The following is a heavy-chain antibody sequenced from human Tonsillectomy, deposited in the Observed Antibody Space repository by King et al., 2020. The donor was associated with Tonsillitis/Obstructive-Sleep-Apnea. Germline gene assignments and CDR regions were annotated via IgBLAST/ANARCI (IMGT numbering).Heavy chain of an antibody. D-gene: IGHD3-22*01. CDR1: GGSFSDFF. J-gene: IGHJ6*03. Sequence: VQLQQWGAGLLKPSETLSLTCAVYGGSFSDFFWSWIRQSPGKGLEYFGEVNHSGSTYYNPSLRSRVTISIDTSKTQFSLKLDSVTAADTAVYYCARRFAGSSVSSYMDVWGKGTTVTVSS. CDR2: VNHSGST. CDR3: ARRFAGSSVSSYMDV. V-gene: IGHV4-34*01.